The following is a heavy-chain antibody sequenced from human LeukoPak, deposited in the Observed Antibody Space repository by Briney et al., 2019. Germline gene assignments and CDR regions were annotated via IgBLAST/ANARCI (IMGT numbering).Heavy chain of an antibody. D-gene: IGHD3-10*01. CDR3: ARAPIWFGEGFDY. V-gene: IGHV4-34*01. CDR2: INHSGST. CDR1: GGSISSYY. J-gene: IGHJ4*02. Sequence: PSETLSLTCTVSGGSISSYYWSWIRQPPGKGLEWIGEINHSGSTNYNPSLKSRVTISVDTSKNQFSLKLSSVTAADTAVYYCARAPIWFGEGFDYWGQGTLVTVSS.